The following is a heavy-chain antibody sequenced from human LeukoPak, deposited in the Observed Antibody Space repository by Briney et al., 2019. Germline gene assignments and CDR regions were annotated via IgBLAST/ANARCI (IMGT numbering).Heavy chain of an antibody. J-gene: IGHJ4*02. D-gene: IGHD3-10*01. CDR1: GGTFSSYA. CDR3: ARPAVWFGELLQFDY. V-gene: IGHV1-69*05. CDR2: IIPIFGTA. Sequence: ASVKVSCKASGGTFSSYAISWVRQAPGQGLEWMGGIIPIFGTANYAQKFQGRVTITTDESTSTAYMELSSLGSEDTAVYYCARPAVWFGELLQFDYWGQGTLVTVSS.